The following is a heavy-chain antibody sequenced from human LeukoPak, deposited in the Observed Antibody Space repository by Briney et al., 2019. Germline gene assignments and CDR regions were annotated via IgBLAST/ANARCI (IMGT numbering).Heavy chain of an antibody. CDR3: ARDPSITMVRGVIGRFDY. CDR1: GFTFSSYA. V-gene: IGHV3-30*04. J-gene: IGHJ4*02. D-gene: IGHD3-10*01. Sequence: GGSLRLSCAASGFTFSSYAMHWVRQAPGKGLEWVSVISYDGSNKYYADSVEGRFTISRDNSKNTLYLQMNSLRAEDTAVYYCARDPSITMVRGVIGRFDYWGQGTLVTVSS. CDR2: ISYDGSNK.